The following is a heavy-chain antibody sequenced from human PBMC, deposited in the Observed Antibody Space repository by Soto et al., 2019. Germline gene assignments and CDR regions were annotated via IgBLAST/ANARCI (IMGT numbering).Heavy chain of an antibody. CDR3: ARVPDIVLIPYMDV. J-gene: IGHJ6*03. CDR2: IIPILGIA. D-gene: IGHD2-8*01. V-gene: IGHV1-69*02. CDR1: GGTFSSYT. Sequence: SVKVSCKASGGTFSSYTISWVRQAPGQGLEWMGRIIPILGIANYAQKFQGRVTITADKSTSTAYMELSSLRPEDTAVYYCARVPDIVLIPYMDVWGKGTTVTVSS.